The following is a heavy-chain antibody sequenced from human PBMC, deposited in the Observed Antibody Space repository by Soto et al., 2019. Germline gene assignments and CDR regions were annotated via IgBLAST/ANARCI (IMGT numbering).Heavy chain of an antibody. J-gene: IGHJ4*02. CDR1: GGCISSHY. D-gene: IGHD3-16*01. CDR2: ISYSGST. CDR3: ARADPDASVGD. Sequence: EALSLTSTVSGGCISSHYWTWLRQPPGKGLEWIGYISYSGSTYYNPSLKSRVTISADTSRNQFSLNLSSVIAADTAVYYCARADPDASVGDWGQGTLVTVSS. V-gene: IGHV4-59*11.